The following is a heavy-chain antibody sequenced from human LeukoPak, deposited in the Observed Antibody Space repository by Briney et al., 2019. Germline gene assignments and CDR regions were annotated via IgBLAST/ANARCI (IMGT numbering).Heavy chain of an antibody. D-gene: IGHD3-10*01. CDR3: ARDWYYGSGSYYSYFDY. CDR1: GFTFSSYG. J-gene: IGHJ4*02. Sequence: GGSLRLSCAASGFTFSSYGMHWVRQAPGKGLEWVAVIWYDGSNKYYADSVKGRFTISRDNSKNTLYLQMNSLRAEDTAVYYCARDWYYGSGSYYSYFDYWGQGTLVTVSS. CDR2: IWYDGSNK. V-gene: IGHV3-33*01.